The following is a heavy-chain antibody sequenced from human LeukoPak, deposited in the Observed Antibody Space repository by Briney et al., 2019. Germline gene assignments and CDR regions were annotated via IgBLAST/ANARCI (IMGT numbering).Heavy chain of an antibody. V-gene: IGHV3-30*07. Sequence: GGSLRLSCVASEFTFTSYAMHWVRQAPGKGLEWVAIISYDESNKYYADSVKGRFTISRDISKNTLYLQMNSLRAEDTAVYYCAKKGDSSGWYAYFDYWGQGTLVTVSS. J-gene: IGHJ4*02. D-gene: IGHD6-19*01. CDR2: ISYDESNK. CDR3: AKKGDSSGWYAYFDY. CDR1: EFTFTSYA.